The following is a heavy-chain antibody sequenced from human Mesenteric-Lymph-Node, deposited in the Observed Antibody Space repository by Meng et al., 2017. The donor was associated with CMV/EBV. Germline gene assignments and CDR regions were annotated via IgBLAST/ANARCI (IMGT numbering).Heavy chain of an antibody. CDR2: INSGGSFI. D-gene: IGHD5-12*01. CDR3: ARDQSNVDIVATMGFDY. V-gene: IGHV3-48*03. Sequence: GGSLRLSCVASGLMFRSSEMNWVRQAPGKGLQWVSYINSGGSFINYADSVKGRFTISRDNAKNSLYLQMNSLRAEDTAVYYCARDQSNVDIVATMGFDYWGQGTLVTVSS. J-gene: IGHJ4*02. CDR1: GLMFRSSE.